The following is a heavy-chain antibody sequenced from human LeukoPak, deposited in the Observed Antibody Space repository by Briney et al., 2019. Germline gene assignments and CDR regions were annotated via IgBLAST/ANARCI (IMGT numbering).Heavy chain of an antibody. CDR2: INPNSGGT. Sequence: ASVKVSCKASGYTFTGYYMHWVRQAPGQGLEWMGWINPNSGGTNYAQKFQGRVTMTRDTSISTAYMELSRLRSDDTAVYYCARDFWQWLGGGYFDYWGQGTLVTVSS. V-gene: IGHV1-2*02. D-gene: IGHD6-19*01. CDR3: ARDFWQWLGGGYFDY. J-gene: IGHJ4*02. CDR1: GYTFTGYY.